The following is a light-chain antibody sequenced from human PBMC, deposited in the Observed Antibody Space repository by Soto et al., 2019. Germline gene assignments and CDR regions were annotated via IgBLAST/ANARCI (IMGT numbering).Light chain of an antibody. CDR1: QSISSY. V-gene: IGKV1-39*01. CDR3: QHYNSYSEA. J-gene: IGKJ1*01. CDR2: AAS. Sequence: DIQMTQSPSSLSASVGDRFTITCLASQSISSYLNWYQQKPGKAPKLLIYAASSLQSGVPSRFSGSGSGTEFTLTISSLQPDDFATYYCQHYNSYSEAFGQGTKVDI.